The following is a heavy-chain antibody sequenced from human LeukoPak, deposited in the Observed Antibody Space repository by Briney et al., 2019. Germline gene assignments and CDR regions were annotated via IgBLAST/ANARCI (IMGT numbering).Heavy chain of an antibody. Sequence: GGSLRLSCAASGFTFSSYAMSWVRQAPGKGLEWVSAISGSGGSTYYADSVKGRFTISRDNSKNTLYLQMNSLRAEDTAVYYCASSSTSTVHYYYYYGMDVWGQGTTVTVSS. J-gene: IGHJ6*02. CDR1: GFTFSSYA. CDR3: ASSSTSTVHYYYYYGMDV. CDR2: ISGSGGST. V-gene: IGHV3-23*01. D-gene: IGHD2-2*01.